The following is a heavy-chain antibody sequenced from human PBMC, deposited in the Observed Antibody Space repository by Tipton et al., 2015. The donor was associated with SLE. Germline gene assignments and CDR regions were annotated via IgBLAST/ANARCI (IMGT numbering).Heavy chain of an antibody. CDR3: ADYSRGG. CDR2: IYYSGST. D-gene: IGHD6-19*01. Sequence: TLSLTCTVSGGSISSSSYYWGWIRQPPGKGLEWIGSIYYSGSTYYNPSLKSRVTISVDTSKNQFSLKLSSVTAADTAVYYCADYSRGGWAQGPLVTVSS. V-gene: IGHV4-39*07. J-gene: IGHJ4*02. CDR1: GGSISSSSYY.